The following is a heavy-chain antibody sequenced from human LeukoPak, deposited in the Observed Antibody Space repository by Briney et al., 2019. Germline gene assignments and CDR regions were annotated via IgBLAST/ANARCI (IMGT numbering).Heavy chain of an antibody. CDR2: ISGSGGST. CDR1: GFTFSSYA. Sequence: GGSLRLSCAASGFTFSSYAMSWVRQAPGKGLEWVSAISGSGGSTYYADSVKGRFTISRDNSKNTLYLQMNSLRAEDTAVYYCARVHRQHYYYYGMDVWGQGTTVTVSS. CDR3: ARVHRQHYYYYGMDV. V-gene: IGHV3-23*01. J-gene: IGHJ6*02.